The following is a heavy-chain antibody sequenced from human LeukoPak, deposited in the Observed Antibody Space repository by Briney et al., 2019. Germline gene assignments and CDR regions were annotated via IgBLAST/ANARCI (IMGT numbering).Heavy chain of an antibody. J-gene: IGHJ6*02. CDR1: GGSISSYY. CDR2: IYYSGST. V-gene: IGHV4-59*01. D-gene: IGHD3-10*01. Sequence: SETLSLTCTVSGGSISSYYWSWIRQPPGKGLEWIGYIYYSGSTNYNPSPKSRVTISVDTSKKQFSLKLSSGTPAGTAVYYCARVGSGGAGSPFPYYHYGMDVWGQGTTVTVSS. CDR3: ARVGSGGAGSPFPYYHYGMDV.